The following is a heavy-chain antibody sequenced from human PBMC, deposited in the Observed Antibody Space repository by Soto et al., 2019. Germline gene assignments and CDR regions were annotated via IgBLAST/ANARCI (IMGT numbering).Heavy chain of an antibody. D-gene: IGHD3-22*01. V-gene: IGHV3-21*01. J-gene: IGHJ4*02. CDR2: ISASSSYI. CDR3: ARYYYDSSGYPHYFDY. Sequence: VGSLRLSCAASGFHFGDYSMNWVRQAPGKGLEWVSSISASSSYIFYADSFKGRFTISRDNAKSSLYLQMNSLRAEDTAFYYCARYYYDSSGYPHYFDYWGQGTLVTVSS. CDR1: GFHFGDYS.